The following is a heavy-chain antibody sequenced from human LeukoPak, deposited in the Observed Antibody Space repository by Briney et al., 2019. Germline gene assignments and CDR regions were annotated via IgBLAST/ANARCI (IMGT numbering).Heavy chain of an antibody. D-gene: IGHD3-9*01. J-gene: IGHJ4*02. CDR2: ISSSSSYI. CDR1: GFTFSSYW. V-gene: IGHV3-21*01. Sequence: GGSLRLSCAASGFTFSSYWMSWVRQAPGKGLEWVSSISSSSSYIYYADSVKGRFTISRDNAKNSLYLQMNSLRAEDTAVYYCAREYYDILTGYEVADYWGQGTLVTVSS. CDR3: AREYYDILTGYEVADY.